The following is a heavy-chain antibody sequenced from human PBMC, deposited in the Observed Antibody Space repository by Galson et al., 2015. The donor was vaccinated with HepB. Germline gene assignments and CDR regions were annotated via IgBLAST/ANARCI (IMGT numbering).Heavy chain of an antibody. J-gene: IGHJ3*02. D-gene: IGHD6-13*01. Sequence: SLRLSCAASGFTFSSNDMSWVRQAAGKGLEWVSSITSRGESAQSADSVKGRFTISRDNSKNTLYLQMNSLRVEGTALYYCARSSNRWAFDIWGQGTMVTVSS. CDR2: ITSRGESA. CDR3: ARSSNRWAFDI. V-gene: IGHV3-23*01. CDR1: GFTFSSND.